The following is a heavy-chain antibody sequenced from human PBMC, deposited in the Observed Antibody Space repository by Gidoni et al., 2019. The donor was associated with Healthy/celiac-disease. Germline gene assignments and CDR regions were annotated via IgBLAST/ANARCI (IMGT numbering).Heavy chain of an antibody. CDR2: IRSKANSYAT. CDR3: TTPTTLVDTAMVTEWFDP. CDR1: GFTFSGSA. J-gene: IGHJ5*02. V-gene: IGHV3-73*02. Sequence: EVQLVESGGGLVQPGGSLKLSCAASGFTFSGSAMHWVRQASGKGLEWVGRIRSKANSYATAYAASVKGRFTISRDDSKNTAYLQMNSLKTEDTAVYYCTTPTTLVDTAMVTEWFDPWGQGTLVTVSS. D-gene: IGHD5-18*01.